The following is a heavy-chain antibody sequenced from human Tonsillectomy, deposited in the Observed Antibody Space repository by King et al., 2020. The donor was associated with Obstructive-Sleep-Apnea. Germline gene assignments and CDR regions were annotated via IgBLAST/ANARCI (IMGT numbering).Heavy chain of an antibody. CDR2: IHPGDSEI. J-gene: IGHJ4*02. V-gene: IGHV5-51*01. Sequence: QLVQSGAEVKKPGESPKISCQGSGYSFSSYWIAWVRQMSGKGPEWMGIIHPGDSEIRYSPSFQGQVTISADKSISTAYLQWSSLKASDTAMYYCAKITIVRGGFSDYWGQGTLVTVSS. CDR3: AKITIVRGGFSDY. CDR1: GYSFSSYW. D-gene: IGHD3-10*01.